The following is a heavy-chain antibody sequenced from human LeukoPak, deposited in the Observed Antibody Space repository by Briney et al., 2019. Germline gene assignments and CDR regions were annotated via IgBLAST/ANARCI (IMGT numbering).Heavy chain of an antibody. D-gene: IGHD1-7*01. CDR3: AKDFYPLGNYVIYFDY. V-gene: IGHV3-23*01. CDR1: ASTSGSYA. Sequence: GRSMRLSSAASASTSGSYAVGWDRHPHGNGMEWDATFRGSAISTYYADSVKGRFTISRDNSKNTLYLQMNSLRPEDTAVYYCAKDFYPLGNYVIYFDYWGQGTLVTVSS. J-gene: IGHJ4*02. CDR2: FRGSAIST.